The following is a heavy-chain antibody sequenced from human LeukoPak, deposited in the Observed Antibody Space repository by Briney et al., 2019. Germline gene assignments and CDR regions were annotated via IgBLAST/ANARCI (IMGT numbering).Heavy chain of an antibody. CDR2: ISLGGNT. J-gene: IGHJ4*02. CDR1: SGPIGSSNW. D-gene: IGHD7-27*01. CDR3: ASNWGYSQGH. Sequence: SETLSLTCTVSSGPIGSSNWWSWVRQTPGKGLEWIGEISLGGNTNHNPSLRSRVTISVDQSKNQLFLKLTSVTAADTAIYYCASNWGYSQGHWGQGILVTVSS. V-gene: IGHV4-4*02.